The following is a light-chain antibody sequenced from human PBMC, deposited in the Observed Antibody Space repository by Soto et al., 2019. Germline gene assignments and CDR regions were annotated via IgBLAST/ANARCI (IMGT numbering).Light chain of an antibody. CDR3: QQYGRASLT. CDR1: QSVSSSY. Sequence: EIVLTQSPGTLSLSPGERATLSCRASQSVSSSYLAWYQQKPGQAPRLLIYGASSRATGIPDRFSGSGSGTDFTLTISRLEPEGFAAYYCQQYGRASLTFGKGTKVEI. CDR2: GAS. V-gene: IGKV3-20*01. J-gene: IGKJ1*01.